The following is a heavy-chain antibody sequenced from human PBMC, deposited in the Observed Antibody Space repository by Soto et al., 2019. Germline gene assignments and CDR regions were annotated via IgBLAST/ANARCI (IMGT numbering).Heavy chain of an antibody. V-gene: IGHV4-31*02. CDR3: AREPLD. CDR2: IYYSGIT. J-gene: IGHJ4*02. Sequence: WTWLRQPPGKGLEWIGYIYYSGITYYNPSLKSRVTISVDTSKNQFSLKLSSVTAADTAVYYCAREPLDWGQGTLVTVSS.